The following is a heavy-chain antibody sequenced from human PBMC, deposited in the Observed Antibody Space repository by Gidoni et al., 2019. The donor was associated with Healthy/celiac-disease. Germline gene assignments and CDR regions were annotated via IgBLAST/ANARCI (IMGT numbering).Heavy chain of an antibody. CDR3: ARSLVVPAAMGTHFFDY. Sequence: QVQLVQSGAEVKKPGSSVKVSCKASGGTFSSYAISWVRQAPGQGLEWMGGVIPIFGTANYAQKFQGRVTITADESTSTAYMELSSLRSEDTAVYYCARSLVVPAAMGTHFFDYWGQGTLVTVSS. CDR2: VIPIFGTA. V-gene: IGHV1-69*01. CDR1: GGTFSSYA. D-gene: IGHD2-2*01. J-gene: IGHJ4*02.